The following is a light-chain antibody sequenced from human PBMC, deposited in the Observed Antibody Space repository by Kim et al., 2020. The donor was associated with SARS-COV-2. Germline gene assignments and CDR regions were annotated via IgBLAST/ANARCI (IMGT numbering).Light chain of an antibody. Sequence: APGKTAGVTCGGNSIGRGGGGEYQQKPGQAPVLVIYYDSDRPSGIPERFSGSNSGNTATLTSSRVEAGDEADYYCQVWDSSSDHVVFGGGTQLTVL. V-gene: IGLV3-21*04. CDR2: YDS. CDR1: SIGRGG. CDR3: QVWDSSSDHVV. J-gene: IGLJ2*01.